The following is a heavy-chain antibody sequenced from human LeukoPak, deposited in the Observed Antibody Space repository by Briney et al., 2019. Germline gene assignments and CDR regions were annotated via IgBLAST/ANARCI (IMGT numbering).Heavy chain of an antibody. V-gene: IGHV3-9*01. CDR2: ISWNSGSI. CDR3: AKDIYGDYYYGMDV. Sequence: GGSLRLSCAASGFTFDDYAMHWVRQAPGKGLEWVSGISWNSGSIGYADSVKGRFTISRDNAKNSLYLQMNSLRAEDTALYYCAKDIYGDYYYGMDVWGQGTTVTASS. J-gene: IGHJ6*02. CDR1: GFTFDDYA. D-gene: IGHD4-17*01.